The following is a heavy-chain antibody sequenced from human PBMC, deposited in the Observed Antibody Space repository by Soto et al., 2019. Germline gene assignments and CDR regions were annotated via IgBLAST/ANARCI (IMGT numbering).Heavy chain of an antibody. CDR3: ARHYCSGGSCLFGP. CDR1: GFTFSSYA. Sequence: GGSLRLSCAASGFTFSSYAMSWVRQAPGKGLDWVSAISGSEKYYVDSVKGRFTISRDNAKNSLYLQMNSLRAEDTAVYYCARHYCSGGSCLFGPWGQGTLVTVSS. CDR2: ISGSEK. V-gene: IGHV3-7*01. J-gene: IGHJ5*02. D-gene: IGHD2-15*01.